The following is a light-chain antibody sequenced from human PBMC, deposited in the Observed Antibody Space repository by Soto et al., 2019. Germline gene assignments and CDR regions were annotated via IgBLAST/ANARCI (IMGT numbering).Light chain of an antibody. J-gene: IGKJ5*01. CDR2: LGS. CDR3: MQGLLPIT. Sequence: DIVMTQSPLSLPVTPGEPASISCRSSQSLLHSNGYNYLDWYLQKPGQSPQLLIYLGSNRASGVPDRFSGSGSGTDFTLKISRVEAEDVGVYYCMQGLLPITLGQGTRLEIK. CDR1: QSLLHSNGYNY. V-gene: IGKV2-28*01.